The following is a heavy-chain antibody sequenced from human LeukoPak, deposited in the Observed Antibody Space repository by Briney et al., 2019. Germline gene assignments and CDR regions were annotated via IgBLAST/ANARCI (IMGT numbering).Heavy chain of an antibody. J-gene: IGHJ4*02. CDR3: ARVSLVRGAPDYYFDY. CDR2: IYNSGST. CDR1: GGSISSYY. D-gene: IGHD3-10*01. Sequence: TPSETLSLTCSVSGGSISSYYWSWIRQPPGKGLEWIGYIYNSGSTNYNPSLKSRVTISVDTSKNQFSLKLSSVTAADTAVYYCARVSLVRGAPDYYFDYWGQGTLVTVSS. V-gene: IGHV4-59*12.